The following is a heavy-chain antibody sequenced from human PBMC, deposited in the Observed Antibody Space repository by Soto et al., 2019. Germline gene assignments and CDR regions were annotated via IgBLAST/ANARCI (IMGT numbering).Heavy chain of an antibody. CDR1: GFTFTSSA. J-gene: IGHJ6*02. CDR2: IVVGSGNT. D-gene: IGHD1-26*01. Sequence: ASVKVSCKASGFTFTSSAVQWVRQARGQRLKWIGWIVVGSGNTNYAQKFQERVTITRDMSTSTAYMELSSLRSEDTAVYYCAAEGPELGAINYYYYGMDVWGQGTTVTVSS. CDR3: AAEGPELGAINYYYYGMDV. V-gene: IGHV1-58*01.